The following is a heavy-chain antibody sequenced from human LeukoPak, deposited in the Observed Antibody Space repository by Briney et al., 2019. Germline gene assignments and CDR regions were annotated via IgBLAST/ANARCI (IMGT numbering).Heavy chain of an antibody. CDR3: ARGRQDVTMIVVVMTAVSYYLDV. V-gene: IGHV4-34*01. J-gene: IGHJ6*03. D-gene: IGHD3-22*01. CDR1: GGSFSGYY. CDR2: MNPSGST. Sequence: SETLSLTCAVYGGSFSGYYWTWIRQTPEKGLEWIGEMNPSGSTNYNPSLKSRVTISVDTSKNQFSLELSSVTAADTAVYYCARGRQDVTMIVVVMTAVSYYLDVWGKGTTVAVS.